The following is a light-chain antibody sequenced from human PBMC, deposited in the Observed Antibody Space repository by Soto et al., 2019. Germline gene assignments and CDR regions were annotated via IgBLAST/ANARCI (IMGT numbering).Light chain of an antibody. Sequence: EIVLTQSPGTLSLSPGERATLSCRASQSVTSSYLAWYQQKPGQAHRLLIYGASSRATGIPDRFSGSGSETDFTVTISRLEPEDFAVYYCQQYGSSPWTFGQGTKVEIK. J-gene: IGKJ1*01. CDR1: QSVTSSY. V-gene: IGKV3-20*01. CDR3: QQYGSSPWT. CDR2: GAS.